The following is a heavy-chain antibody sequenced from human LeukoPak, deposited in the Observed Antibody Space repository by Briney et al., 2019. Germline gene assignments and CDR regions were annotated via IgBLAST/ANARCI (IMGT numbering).Heavy chain of an antibody. V-gene: IGHV1-8*03. J-gene: IGHJ3*02. CDR1: GYTFTSYD. CDR2: MNPNSGNT. CDR3: ARATILRLLEWSVAFDI. Sequence: ASVKVSCKASGYTFTSYDINWVRQATGQGLEWMGWMNPNSGNTGYAQKFQGRVTITRNTSISTAYMELSSLRSEDTAVYYFARATILRLLEWSVAFDIWGQGTMVTVSS. D-gene: IGHD3-3*01.